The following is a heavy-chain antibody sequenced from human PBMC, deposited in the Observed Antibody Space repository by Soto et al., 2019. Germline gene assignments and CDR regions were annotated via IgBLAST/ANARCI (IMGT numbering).Heavy chain of an antibody. CDR1: VFTFSAYY. Sequence: PVGPLRLSCAASVFTFSAYYMSWIRKAPGKGLEWVSYISSSSSYTNYAGSVEGRFTISRDNAKNSLCLQMNSLRAEDTAEYYCARVRGSSGYYYDFDYWGQGTLVTVSS. J-gene: IGHJ4*02. CDR2: ISSSSSYT. D-gene: IGHD3-22*01. V-gene: IGHV3-11*06. CDR3: ARVRGSSGYYYDFDY.